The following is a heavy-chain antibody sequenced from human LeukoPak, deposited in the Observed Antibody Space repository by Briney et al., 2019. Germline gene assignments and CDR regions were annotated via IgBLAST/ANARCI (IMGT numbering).Heavy chain of an antibody. CDR3: ARINYYDGSGFYRDY. V-gene: IGHV3-53*01. J-gene: IGHJ4*02. CDR2: IYSGGKT. Sequence: GGSLRLSCAVSGFTVSDYYMSWVRQAPGKGLEWVSDIYSGGKTYYADSVRGRFTISRDDSKNTLHLQMNSLRAEDTAVYYCARINYYDGSGFYRDYWGQGTLVTVSS. D-gene: IGHD3-22*01. CDR1: GFTVSDYY.